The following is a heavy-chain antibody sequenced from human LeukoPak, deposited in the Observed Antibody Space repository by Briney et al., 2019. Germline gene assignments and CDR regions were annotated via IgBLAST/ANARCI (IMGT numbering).Heavy chain of an antibody. CDR2: INHSGST. CDR1: GGSFSGYY. D-gene: IGHD6-13*01. V-gene: IGHV4-34*01. J-gene: IGHJ4*02. Sequence: SETLSLTCAVYGGSFSGYYWSWLRQPPGKGLEWLGEINHSGSTNYNPSLKSRVTISVDTSKNQFSLKLSSVTAADTAVYYCARRKWRAAAGTAFRYWGQGTLVTVSS. CDR3: ARRKWRAAAGTAFRY.